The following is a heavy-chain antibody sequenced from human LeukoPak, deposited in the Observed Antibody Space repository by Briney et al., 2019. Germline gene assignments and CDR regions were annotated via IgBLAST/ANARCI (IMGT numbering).Heavy chain of an antibody. Sequence: GGSLRLSCAVSGFTFSDSWMHWVRQAPGKGPGWLSRTSKDGSDTVYADSAKGRLTASRDNAKNTVYLELTNLRPDDTALYYCARGGYSGSYYRFSWGRGTLVTVAS. D-gene: IGHD6-25*01. V-gene: IGHV3-74*01. CDR1: GFTFSDSW. CDR3: ARGGYSGSYYRFS. CDR2: TSKDGSDT. J-gene: IGHJ4*02.